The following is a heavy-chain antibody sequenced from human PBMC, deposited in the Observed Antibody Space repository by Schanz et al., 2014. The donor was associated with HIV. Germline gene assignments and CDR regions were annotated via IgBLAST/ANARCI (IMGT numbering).Heavy chain of an antibody. V-gene: IGHV3-23*04. D-gene: IGHD3-10*01. J-gene: IGHJ4*02. CDR1: GFTFSNYA. Sequence: VQLVESGGGVVQPGRSLRLSCEASGFTFSNYAMSWVRQAPGKGLEWVATIGGTNTHYAESVEGRFTISRDNSKNTLYLQMNSLRAEDTAVYYCAKGQRGVVRGDIDCWGQGTLVTVSS. CDR2: IGGTNT. CDR3: AKGQRGVVRGDIDC.